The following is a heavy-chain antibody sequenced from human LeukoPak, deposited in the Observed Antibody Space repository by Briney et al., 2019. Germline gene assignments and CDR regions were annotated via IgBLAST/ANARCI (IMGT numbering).Heavy chain of an antibody. CDR2: IIPIFGTA. J-gene: IGHJ4*02. CDR3: AGDPSGYPGNYFDY. V-gene: IGHV1-69*13. CDR1: GGTFSSYA. Sequence: RASVKVSCKASGGTFSSYAISWVRQAPGQGLEWMGVIIPIFGTANYAQKFQGRVTITADESTSTAYMELSSLRSEDTAVYYCAGDPSGYPGNYFDYWGQGTLVTVSS. D-gene: IGHD2-15*01.